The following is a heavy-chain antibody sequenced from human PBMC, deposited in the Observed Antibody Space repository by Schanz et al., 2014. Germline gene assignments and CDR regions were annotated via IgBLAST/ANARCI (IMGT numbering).Heavy chain of an antibody. CDR3: AKYGGGYSYGGVAY. CDR2: ISGSGGDT. CDR1: GFSFSIFA. Sequence: EVQLLESGGGLVQPGGSLRLSCAASGFSFSIFAMTWVRQAPGQGLEWVSTISGSGGDTYPADSVKGRFTISRDNSNNPLYLQMKSLRAEDTAVYYCAKYGGGYSYGGVAYWGQGILVTVSS. V-gene: IGHV3-23*01. J-gene: IGHJ4*02. D-gene: IGHD5-18*01.